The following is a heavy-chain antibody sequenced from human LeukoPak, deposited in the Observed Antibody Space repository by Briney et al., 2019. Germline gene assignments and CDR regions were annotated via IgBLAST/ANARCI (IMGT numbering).Heavy chain of an antibody. Sequence: GGSLRLSCAASGFTFSSYAMSRVRQAPGKGLEWVSAISASGGSTYYTDSVKGRFTISRDNSKNTLYLQMNSLRVEDTAVYYCAKGSYGDYGSWGRGTLVTVSS. CDR2: ISASGGST. CDR3: AKGSYGDYGS. J-gene: IGHJ5*01. D-gene: IGHD4-17*01. V-gene: IGHV3-23*01. CDR1: GFTFSSYA.